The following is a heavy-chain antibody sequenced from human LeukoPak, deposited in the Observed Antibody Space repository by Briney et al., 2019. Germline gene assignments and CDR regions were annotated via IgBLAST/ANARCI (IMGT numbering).Heavy chain of an antibody. CDR2: IYYSGST. CDR1: DGSISSYY. D-gene: IGHD6-19*01. CDR3: ARSHSSGWWYWYFDL. V-gene: IGHV4-59*01. Sequence: SETLSLTCTVSDGSISSYYWSWIRQPPGKGLEWIGYIYYSGSTNYNPSLKSRATISVDTSKNQFSLKLSSVTAADTAVYYCARSHSSGWWYWYFDLWGRGTLVTVSS. J-gene: IGHJ2*01.